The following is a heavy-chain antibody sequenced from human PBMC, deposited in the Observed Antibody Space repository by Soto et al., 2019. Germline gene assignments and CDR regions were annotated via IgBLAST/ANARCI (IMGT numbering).Heavy chain of an antibody. Sequence: NPSETLSLTCTVSGGSISSYYWSWIRQPPGKGLEWIGYIYYSGSTNYNPSLKSRVTISVDTSKNQFSLKLSSVTAADTAVYYCARVLRIWSSGYFNWFDPWGQGTLVTVSS. D-gene: IGHD3-22*01. J-gene: IGHJ5*02. CDR1: GGSISSYY. CDR2: IYYSGST. V-gene: IGHV4-59*01. CDR3: ARVLRIWSSGYFNWFDP.